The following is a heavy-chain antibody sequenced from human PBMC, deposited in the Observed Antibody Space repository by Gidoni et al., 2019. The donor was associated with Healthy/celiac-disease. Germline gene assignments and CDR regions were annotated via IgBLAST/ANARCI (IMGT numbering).Heavy chain of an antibody. J-gene: IGHJ4*02. V-gene: IGHV4-34*01. CDR3: ARGGSHRVGALRNRVAAVDY. D-gene: IGHD1-26*01. CDR1: GGSFSDYN. Sequence: QVQLQQWGAGLLKPSETLALTCAVYGGSFSDYNWSWIRQPPGKGLEWIGEINHSGSTNYNPSLKSRVTISVDTSKNQFSRKLSSVTAADTAVYYCARGGSHRVGALRNRVAAVDYWGQGTLVTVSS. CDR2: INHSGST.